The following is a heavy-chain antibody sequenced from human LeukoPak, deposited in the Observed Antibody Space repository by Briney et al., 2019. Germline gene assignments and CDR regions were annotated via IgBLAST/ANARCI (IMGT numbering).Heavy chain of an antibody. D-gene: IGHD3-22*01. CDR2: ISYDGSNK. V-gene: IGHV3-30*18. CDR3: AKGATMIVVEGIFDY. Sequence: GGSLRLSCAASGFTFSSYGMHWVRQAPGKGLEWVAVISYDGSNKYYADSVKGRFTISRDNSKNTPYLQMNSLRAEDTAVYYCAKGATMIVVEGIFDYWGQGTLVTVSS. CDR1: GFTFSSYG. J-gene: IGHJ4*02.